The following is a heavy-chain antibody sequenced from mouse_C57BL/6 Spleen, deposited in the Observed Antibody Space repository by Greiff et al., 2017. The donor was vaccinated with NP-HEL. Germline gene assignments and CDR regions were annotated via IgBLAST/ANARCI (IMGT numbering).Heavy chain of an antibody. CDR3: ARWGGGAMDY. J-gene: IGHJ4*01. CDR2: INPSTGGT. V-gene: IGHV1-42*01. D-gene: IGHD1-1*02. Sequence: EVQLQQSGPELVKPGASVKISCKASGYSFTGYYMNWVKQSPEKSLEWIGEINPSTGGTTYNQKFKAKATLTVDKSSSTAYMQLKSLTSEDSAVYYCARWGGGAMDYWGQGTSVTVSS. CDR1: GYSFTGYY.